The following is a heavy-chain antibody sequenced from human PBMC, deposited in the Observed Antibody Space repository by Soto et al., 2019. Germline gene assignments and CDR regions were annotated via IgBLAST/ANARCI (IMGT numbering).Heavy chain of an antibody. V-gene: IGHV4-59*01. Sequence: QVQLQESGPGLVKPSETLSLTCTVSGGSLSPYYWSWVRQPPGKGLEWIGYIWFSGTTTYNPSLKSRVTMSLDTSKNQLSLELKFVTAADTAVYYCARESSGNHNHNWFDPWGQGTLVTVSA. J-gene: IGHJ5*02. CDR2: IWFSGTT. CDR3: ARESSGNHNHNWFDP. D-gene: IGHD1-20*01. CDR1: GGSLSPYY.